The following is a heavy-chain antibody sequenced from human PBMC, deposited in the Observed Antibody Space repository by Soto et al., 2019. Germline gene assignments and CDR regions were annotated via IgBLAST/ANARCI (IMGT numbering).Heavy chain of an antibody. CDR2: IFSADNT. CDR3: AITGAGYYIV. D-gene: IGHD3-3*01. J-gene: IGHJ4*02. Sequence: GGSLRLSCAASGFIVSSNYLSWVRQAPGKGLEWVSVIFSADNTHYADSVKGRFTIPRDNSKNTVFLQMNSLRAEDTAVYYCAITGAGYYIVWGQGTPVTVSS. V-gene: IGHV3-53*01. CDR1: GFIVSSNY.